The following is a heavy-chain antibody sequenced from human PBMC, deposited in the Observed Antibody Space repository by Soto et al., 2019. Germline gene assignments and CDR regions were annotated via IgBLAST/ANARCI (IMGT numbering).Heavy chain of an antibody. CDR2: IYYSGST. V-gene: IGHV4-59*01. Sequence: QVQLQESGPGLVKPSETLSLTCTVSGGSISSYYWSWIRQPPGKGLEWIGYIYYSGSTNYNPSLKSRVTISVDTSKNQFSLKLSSVTAADTAVYYCARYCSGGSCLYDAFDIWGQGTMVTVSS. J-gene: IGHJ3*02. D-gene: IGHD2-15*01. CDR1: GGSISSYY. CDR3: ARYCSGGSCLYDAFDI.